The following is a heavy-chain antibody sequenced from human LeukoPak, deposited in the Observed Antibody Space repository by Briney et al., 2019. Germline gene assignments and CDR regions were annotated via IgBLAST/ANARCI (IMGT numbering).Heavy chain of an antibody. CDR2: IHWNDDK. Sequence: GSGPTLVKPTQSLTLTCTFSGFSLSTSGVGVGWIRQPPGKALEWLALIHWNDDKRYSPSLKSRLTINKDISRNQVVLTMTNMDPVDTATYYCARDRRRDGHKFDPFDYWGQGTLVTVSS. CDR3: ARDRRRDGHKFDPFDY. J-gene: IGHJ4*02. D-gene: IGHD5-24*01. V-gene: IGHV2-5*01. CDR1: GFSLSTSGVG.